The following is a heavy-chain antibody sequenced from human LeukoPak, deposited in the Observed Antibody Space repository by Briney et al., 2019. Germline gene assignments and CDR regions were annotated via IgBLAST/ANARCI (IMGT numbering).Heavy chain of an antibody. CDR3: ARAPSNSVWEGNWFDP. Sequence: GGSLRLSCAASGFTFSSYWMHWVRQAPGKGLVWASRINSDGRSTSYADSVKGRFTISRDNAKNTLYLQMNSLRAEDTAVYYCARAPSNSVWEGNWFDPWGQGTLVTVSS. CDR1: GFTFSSYW. CDR2: INSDGRST. D-gene: IGHD6-19*01. V-gene: IGHV3-74*01. J-gene: IGHJ5*02.